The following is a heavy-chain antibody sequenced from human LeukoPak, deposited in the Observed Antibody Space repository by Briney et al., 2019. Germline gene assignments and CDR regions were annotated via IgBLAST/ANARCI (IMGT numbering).Heavy chain of an antibody. CDR1: GGSISSSSYY. V-gene: IGHV4-39*07. J-gene: IGHJ4*02. CDR3: ARVAVAGTKTNDY. Sequence: SETLSLTCTVSGGSISSSSYYWGWIRQPPGKGLEWIGSIYYSGSTYYNPSLKSRVTISVDMSKNQFSLKLSSVTAADTAVYYCARVAVAGTKTNDYWGQGTLVTVSS. CDR2: IYYSGST. D-gene: IGHD6-19*01.